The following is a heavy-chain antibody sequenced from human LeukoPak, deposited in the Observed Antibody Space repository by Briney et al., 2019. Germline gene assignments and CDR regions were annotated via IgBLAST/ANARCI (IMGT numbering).Heavy chain of an antibody. V-gene: IGHV3-23*01. CDR1: GFSFSSYA. J-gene: IGHJ4*02. Sequence: GGSLRLSCAASGFSFSSYAMSWVRQAPGKGLEWVSEISGSGANTYYADSVRGRLTISRDNSKNMLYLQMNSLRVEDTAVYYCAKFAYHLPFDDWGQGTLVTVFS. CDR2: ISGSGANT. CDR3: AKFAYHLPFDD. D-gene: IGHD2-2*01.